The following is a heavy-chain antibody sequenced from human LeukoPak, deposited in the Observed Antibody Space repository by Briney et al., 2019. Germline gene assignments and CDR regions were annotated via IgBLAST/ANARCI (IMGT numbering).Heavy chain of an antibody. Sequence: SETLSLTCAVYGGSLSGYYWSWIRQPPGKGLEWIGEINHSGSTNYNPSLKSRVTISVDTSKNQFSLKLSSVTAADTAVYYCARVVGVTIFGVVIGNWFDPWGQGTLVTVSS. CDR1: GGSLSGYY. CDR3: ARVVGVTIFGVVIGNWFDP. V-gene: IGHV4-34*01. D-gene: IGHD3-3*01. J-gene: IGHJ5*02. CDR2: INHSGST.